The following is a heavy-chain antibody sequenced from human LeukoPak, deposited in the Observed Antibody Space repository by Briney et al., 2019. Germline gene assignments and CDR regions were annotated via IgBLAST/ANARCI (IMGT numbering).Heavy chain of an antibody. CDR3: AKNNDFWSGYSLDY. CDR1: GFTFSSYA. J-gene: IGHJ4*02. D-gene: IGHD3-3*01. CDR2: ISGRGGST. V-gene: IGHV3-23*01. Sequence: GGSLRLSCAASGFTFSSYAMSRVRQAPGKALEWVSAISGRGGSTNYADSVKGRFTISRDNSKNTLYLQMNSLRAADTAVYYCAKNNDFWSGYSLDYWGQGTLVTVSS.